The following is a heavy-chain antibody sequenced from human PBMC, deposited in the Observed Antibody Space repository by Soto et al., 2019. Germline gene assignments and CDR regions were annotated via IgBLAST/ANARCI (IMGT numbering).Heavy chain of an antibody. CDR3: ERVPAAKYYYYGMDV. J-gene: IGHJ6*02. Sequence: GGSLRLSCAASGFTFSSYEMNWVRQAPGKGLEWVSYISSSGSTIYYADSVKGRFTISRDNAKNSLYLQMNSLRAEDTAVYYCERVPAAKYYYYGMDVWGQGTTVTVYS. D-gene: IGHD2-2*01. V-gene: IGHV3-48*03. CDR2: ISSSGSTI. CDR1: GFTFSSYE.